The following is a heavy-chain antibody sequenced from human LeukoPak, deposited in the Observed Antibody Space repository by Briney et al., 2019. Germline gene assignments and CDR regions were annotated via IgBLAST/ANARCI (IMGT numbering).Heavy chain of an antibody. Sequence: GGSLRLSCAASGFTFSSYGMHWVRQAPGEGLEWVAFIRYDGSNKYYADSVKGRFTISRDNSKNTLNLQMNSLRAEDTAVYYCAKDPTHYRVWDYYETIGLSYWGQGTLVTVSS. CDR2: IRYDGSNK. CDR1: GFTFSSYG. V-gene: IGHV3-30*02. J-gene: IGHJ4*02. CDR3: AKDPTHYRVWDYYETIGLSY. D-gene: IGHD3-22*01.